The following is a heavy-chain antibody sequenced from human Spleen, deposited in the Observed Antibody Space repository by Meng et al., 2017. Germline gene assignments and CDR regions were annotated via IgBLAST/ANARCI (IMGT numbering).Heavy chain of an antibody. CDR3: ASWIYSCGWQ. D-gene: IGHD6-19*01. V-gene: IGHV4-4*02. CDR1: GGSVSGSNW. J-gene: IGHJ4*02. Sequence: QGQPQESGPGQVKPSGTLSLTCAASGGSVSGSNWWSWVRQPPGKGLEWIGEIYHGGDTNYNPSLKSRVTIAIDRSKNQFSLKLSSVTAADTAVYYCASWIYSCGWQWGQGTLVTVSS. CDR2: IYHGGDT.